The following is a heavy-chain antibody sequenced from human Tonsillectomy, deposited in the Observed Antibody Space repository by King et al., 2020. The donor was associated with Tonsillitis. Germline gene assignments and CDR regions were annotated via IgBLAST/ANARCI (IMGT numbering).Heavy chain of an antibody. J-gene: IGHJ3*02. CDR1: GFTFDDYA. CDR3: AKLYSSYDAFDI. V-gene: IGHV3-9*01. CDR2: ISRDSGSI. Sequence: QLVQSGGGLVQPGRSLRLSCAASGFTFDDYAMHWVRHAPGKGLEWVSGISRDSGSIAYAGSVQGRFSISRGNAKNSLYLQMNTLRAEDTALYYCAKLYSSYDAFDIWGQGTMVTVSS. D-gene: IGHD6-19*01.